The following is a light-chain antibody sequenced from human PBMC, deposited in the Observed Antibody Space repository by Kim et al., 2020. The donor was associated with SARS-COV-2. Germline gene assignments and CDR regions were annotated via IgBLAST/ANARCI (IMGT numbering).Light chain of an antibody. Sequence: DIQMTQSQSSLSASVGDRVTITCRASQGISNYLAWYQQKPGKVPKLLIYDASHLQSGVPSRFSGSGSGTDFNLTISSLQPEDVATYYCQKYNRAPFTFDPGTKVDIK. CDR2: DAS. V-gene: IGKV1-27*01. J-gene: IGKJ3*01. CDR1: QGISNY. CDR3: QKYNRAPFT.